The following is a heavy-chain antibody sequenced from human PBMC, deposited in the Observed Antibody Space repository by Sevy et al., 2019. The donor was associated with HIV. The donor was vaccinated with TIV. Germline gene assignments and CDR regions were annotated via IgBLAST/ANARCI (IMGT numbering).Heavy chain of an antibody. J-gene: IGHJ4*02. CDR3: ARDRYFDSSDRTFEY. D-gene: IGHD3-22*01. CDR2: TFYRSKWYN. V-gene: IGHV6-1*01. Sequence: SQTLSLTCDISGDSVSTNSAAWSWIRLSPSRGLEWLGRTFYRSKWYNDYAVSVKSRISIIPDTSKNQCSLQLKSVTPEDTAVYYSARDRYFDSSDRTFEYWGQGTLVTVSS. CDR1: GDSVSTNSAA.